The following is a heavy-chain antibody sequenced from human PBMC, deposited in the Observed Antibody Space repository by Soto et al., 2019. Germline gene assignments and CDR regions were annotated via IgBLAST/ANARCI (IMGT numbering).Heavy chain of an antibody. J-gene: IGHJ4*02. Sequence: EVQLVESGGGLVKPGGSLRLACADSGFTFGSHSMFWGGKAPGKGLEWVSSISSDSTYILYADSVKGRFAISRDNAKNSLYLQMDSLRAEDTAVYYCARGGRVVVGAATRPLDDWGQGTLVTVSS. CDR3: ARGGRVVVGAATRPLDD. CDR2: ISSDSTYI. V-gene: IGHV3-21*01. CDR1: GFTFGSHS. D-gene: IGHD2-15*01.